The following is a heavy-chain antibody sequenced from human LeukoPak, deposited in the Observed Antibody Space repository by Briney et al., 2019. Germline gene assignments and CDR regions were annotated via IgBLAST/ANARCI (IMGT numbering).Heavy chain of an antibody. CDR3: ARGAYGDPTEYFDY. J-gene: IGHJ4*02. Sequence: SETLSLTCTVSGGSISSSSYYWGWIRQPPGKGLEWIGEIYHSGSTNYNPSLKSRVTISVDKSKNQFSLKLSSVTAADTAVYYCARGAYGDPTEYFDYWGQGTLVTVSP. D-gene: IGHD4-17*01. V-gene: IGHV4-39*07. CDR1: GGSISSSSYY. CDR2: IYHSGST.